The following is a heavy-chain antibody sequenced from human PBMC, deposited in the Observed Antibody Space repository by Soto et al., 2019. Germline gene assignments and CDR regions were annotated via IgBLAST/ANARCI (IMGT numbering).Heavy chain of an antibody. D-gene: IGHD2-8*01. CDR1: GGSITSSSHY. J-gene: IGHJ4*02. CDR2: IYYDGNT. V-gene: IGHV4-39*01. Sequence: QLQLQESGPGLVKPSETLSLTCIVSGGSITSSSHYWGWIRQPPGKGLESIGNIYYDGNTYYNPSLKSRDTISLDTSKNQFSLRLNSVTAADTAVYYCARSSIVPRLLMYPFDYWGQGTLVTVSS. CDR3: ARSSIVPRLLMYPFDY.